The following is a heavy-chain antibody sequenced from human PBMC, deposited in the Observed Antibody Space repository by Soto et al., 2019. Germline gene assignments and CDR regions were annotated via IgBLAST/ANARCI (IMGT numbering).Heavy chain of an antibody. J-gene: IGHJ6*02. CDR1: GFTFSSYE. D-gene: IGHD3-9*01. Sequence: QLVESGGGSVQPGRSLRLSCAPSGFTFSSYEMNWVRQAPGKGLEWVSYISVSGTMRFYADAVKGRFTISRDNTKKILYLQMNRLRAEDTALYYCATAGLTGTVWGQGTTVTVSS. CDR3: ATAGLTGTV. V-gene: IGHV3-48*03. CDR2: ISVSGTMR.